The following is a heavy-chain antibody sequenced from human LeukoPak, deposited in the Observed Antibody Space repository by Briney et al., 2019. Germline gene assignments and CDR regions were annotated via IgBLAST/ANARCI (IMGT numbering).Heavy chain of an antibody. V-gene: IGHV3-53*01. Sequence: PGGSLRLSCAASGFTVSSNYMSWVRQAPGKGLEWVSVIYSGGSTYYADSVKGRFTISRDNSKNTLYLQMNSLRAEDTAVYYCARDRGMSTYAFDIWGQGTMVTISS. D-gene: IGHD3-10*01. J-gene: IGHJ3*02. CDR1: GFTVSSNY. CDR3: ARDRGMSTYAFDI. CDR2: IYSGGST.